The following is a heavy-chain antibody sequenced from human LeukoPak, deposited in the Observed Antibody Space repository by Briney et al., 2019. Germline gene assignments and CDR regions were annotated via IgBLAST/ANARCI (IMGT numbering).Heavy chain of an antibody. CDR1: GGSISSYY. CDR2: ISYSGIT. J-gene: IGHJ4*02. V-gene: IGHV4-59*08. CDR3: ARLGSSTNWYRAGFDY. Sequence: KASETLSLTCSVSGGSISSYYWSWIRQPPGKGLEWIGYISYSGITYYNPSLKSRVTISVDTSKNQFSLKLSSVTAADTAVYYCARLGSSTNWYRAGFDYWGQGTLVTVSS. D-gene: IGHD6-13*01.